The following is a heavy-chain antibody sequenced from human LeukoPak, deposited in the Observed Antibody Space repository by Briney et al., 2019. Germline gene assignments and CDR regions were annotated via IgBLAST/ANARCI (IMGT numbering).Heavy chain of an antibody. V-gene: IGHV3-9*01. CDR3: ARGRPITPYYFDY. CDR2: ITWNSGRI. J-gene: IGHJ4*02. Sequence: GRSLRLSCAASRFTFDDYAMHWVRQAPGKGLEWASGITWNSGRIDYADSVKGRFTISRDNAKNSLYLQMNSLRAEDTALYYCARGRPITPYYFDYWGQGTLVTVSS. CDR1: RFTFDDYA. D-gene: IGHD3-10*01.